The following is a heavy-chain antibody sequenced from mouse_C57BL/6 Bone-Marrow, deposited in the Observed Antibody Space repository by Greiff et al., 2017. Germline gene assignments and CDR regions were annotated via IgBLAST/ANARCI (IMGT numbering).Heavy chain of an antibody. V-gene: IGHV1-85*01. CDR2: IYPRDGST. CDR1: GYTFTSYD. CDR3: VRWGQSRPDGFDY. J-gene: IGHJ3*01. D-gene: IGHD3-3*01. Sequence: VQLQQSGPELVKPGASVKLSCKASGYTFTSYDINWVKQRPGQGLEWIGWIYPRDGSTKYNEKFKGKATLTVDTSSSTAYMELHSLTSEDSAVXSCVRWGQSRPDGFDYWGQGTLVTVAA.